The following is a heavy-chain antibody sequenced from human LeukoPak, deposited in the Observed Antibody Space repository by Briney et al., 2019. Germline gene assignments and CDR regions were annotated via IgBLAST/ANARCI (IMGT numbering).Heavy chain of an antibody. D-gene: IGHD3-10*01. CDR3: ARDLEAFTMVWGVTMCFDP. J-gene: IGHJ5*02. Sequence: GGSLRLSCAASGFTFSSYSMNWVRQAPGKGLEWVSYISSSSTIYYADSVKGRFTISRDNAKNSLYLQMNSLRAEDTAVYYCARDLEAFTMVWGVTMCFDPWGQGTLVTVSS. CDR2: ISSSSTI. V-gene: IGHV3-48*04. CDR1: GFTFSSYS.